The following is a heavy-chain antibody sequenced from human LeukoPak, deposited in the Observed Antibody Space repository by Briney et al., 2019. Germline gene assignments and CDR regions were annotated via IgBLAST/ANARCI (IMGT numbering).Heavy chain of an antibody. Sequence: PSETLSLTCTVSGGSISSSSYYWGWIRQPPGKGLEWIGSIYYSGSTYYNPSLKSRVTISVDTSKNQFSLKLSSVTAADTAVYYCARTHPRFLEWLFTPNWFHPWGQGTLVTVSS. D-gene: IGHD3-3*01. V-gene: IGHV4-39*01. CDR1: GGSISSSSYY. CDR3: ARTHPRFLEWLFTPNWFHP. CDR2: IYYSGST. J-gene: IGHJ5*02.